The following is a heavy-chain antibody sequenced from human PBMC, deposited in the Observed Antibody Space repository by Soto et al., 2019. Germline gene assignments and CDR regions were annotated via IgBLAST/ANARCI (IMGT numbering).Heavy chain of an antibody. CDR1: GGTFSSYA. J-gene: IGHJ4*02. Sequence: QVQLVQSGAEVKKPGSSVKVSCKASGGTFSSYAISWVRQAPGQGLEWMGGIIPIFGTANYAQKFQGRVTITADESTSTAYMELSSLRSEDTAVYYCARVDYYDSSGYYSWYYVDYWGQGTLVTVSS. CDR3: ARVDYYDSSGYYSWYYVDY. D-gene: IGHD3-22*01. V-gene: IGHV1-69*12. CDR2: IIPIFGTA.